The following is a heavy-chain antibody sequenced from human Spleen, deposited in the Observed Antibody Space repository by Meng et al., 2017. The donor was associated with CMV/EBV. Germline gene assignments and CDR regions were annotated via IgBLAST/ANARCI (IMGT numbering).Heavy chain of an antibody. V-gene: IGHV3-30*04. CDR3: ARGEDYYDFYFFDY. CDR1: GFTFRSYP. Sequence: GGSLRLSCAASGFTFRSYPMNWVRHTPGKGLEWLAVISYDGRNKYYGDSAKGRFTISRDNSKKTLYLQINSLRAEDTGVYYCARGEDYYDFYFFDYWGQGTPVTVSS. D-gene: IGHD3-22*01. J-gene: IGHJ4*02. CDR2: ISYDGRNK.